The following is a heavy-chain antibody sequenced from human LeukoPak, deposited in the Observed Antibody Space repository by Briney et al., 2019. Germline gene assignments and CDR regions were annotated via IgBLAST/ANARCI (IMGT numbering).Heavy chain of an antibody. Sequence: GGSLRLSCSASGFTFSVYAIHWVRQAPGRGLEYVSTIISNGGSTYYADSVKGRFTISRDNSKNTVSLQMSSLRAEDTALYYCVKDGLAFCGGDCYSYFDYWGQGTLVTVSS. J-gene: IGHJ4*02. CDR1: GFTFSVYA. CDR3: VKDGLAFCGGDCYSYFDY. V-gene: IGHV3-64D*06. D-gene: IGHD2-21*02. CDR2: IISNGGST.